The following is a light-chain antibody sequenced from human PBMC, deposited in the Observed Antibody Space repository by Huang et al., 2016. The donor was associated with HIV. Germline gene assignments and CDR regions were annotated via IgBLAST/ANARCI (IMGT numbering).Light chain of an antibody. V-gene: IGKV3-15*01. CDR1: HSVSIN. CDR2: GAS. Sequence: EIVMTQSPATLSVSPGERATLSCRASHSVSINLAWYQQKPGQAPRLLIYGASTRATAVPAVFRGSGSGTEFTLTISSLQSEDFAFYFCQQYDNWPPYTFGQGTKLEIK. CDR3: QQYDNWPPYT. J-gene: IGKJ2*01.